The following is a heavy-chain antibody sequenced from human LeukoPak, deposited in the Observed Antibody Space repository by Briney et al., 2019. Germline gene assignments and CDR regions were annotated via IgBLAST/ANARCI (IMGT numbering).Heavy chain of an antibody. J-gene: IGHJ4*02. CDR2: INHSGNT. V-gene: IGHV4-34*01. CDR1: GGSFSGYY. D-gene: IGHD3-10*01. Sequence: SETLSLTCGVYGGSFSGYYWTWIRQPPGKGLEWIGDINHSGNTNYNPSLQSRVTISVDRSKNQFSLKLSSVTAADTAVYYCARDRDRYGSGVIFDYWGQGTLVTVSS. CDR3: ARDRDRYGSGVIFDY.